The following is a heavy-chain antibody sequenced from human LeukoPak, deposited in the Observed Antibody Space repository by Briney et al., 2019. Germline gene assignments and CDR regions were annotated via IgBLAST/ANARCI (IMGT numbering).Heavy chain of an antibody. D-gene: IGHD3/OR15-3a*01. CDR1: GGSISGYD. J-gene: IGHJ4*02. CDR3: ARSHSVWTSFDY. Sequence: NPAGTLSLTCTVSGGSISGYDWSWIRQPPGKGLEWIGYIYYSRSNNYNPSLKNRVTISVDTSKNQFPQKLSSVPAADTAVYYYARSHSVWTSFDYWGQGTMVTVSS. CDR2: IYYSRSN. V-gene: IGHV4-59*01.